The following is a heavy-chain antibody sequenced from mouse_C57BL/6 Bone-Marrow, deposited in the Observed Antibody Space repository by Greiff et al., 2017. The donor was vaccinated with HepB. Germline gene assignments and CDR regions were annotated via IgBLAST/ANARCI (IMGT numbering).Heavy chain of an antibody. CDR2: IYPRSGNT. CDR1: GYTFTSYG. V-gene: IGHV1-81*01. Sequence: QVHVKQSGAELARPGASVKLSCKASGYTFTSYGISWVKQRTGQGLEWIGEIYPRSGNTYYNEKFKGKATLTADKSSSIAYMELRSLTSEDSAVYFCARYYGSSYVYFDVWGTGTTVTVSS. CDR3: ARYYGSSYVYFDV. J-gene: IGHJ1*03. D-gene: IGHD1-1*01.